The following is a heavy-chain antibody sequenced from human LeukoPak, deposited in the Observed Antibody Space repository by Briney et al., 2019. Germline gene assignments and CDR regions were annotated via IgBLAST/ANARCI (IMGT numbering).Heavy chain of an antibody. CDR2: IYYSGST. Sequence: SETLSLTCTVSGGSISSYYWSWIRQPPGKGLEWIGYIYYSGSTNYNPSPKSRVTISVDTSKNQFSLKLSSVTAADTAVYYCARHGLLWFGDLDYWGQGTLVTVSS. CDR3: ARHGLLWFGDLDY. D-gene: IGHD3-10*01. J-gene: IGHJ4*02. V-gene: IGHV4-59*08. CDR1: GGSISSYY.